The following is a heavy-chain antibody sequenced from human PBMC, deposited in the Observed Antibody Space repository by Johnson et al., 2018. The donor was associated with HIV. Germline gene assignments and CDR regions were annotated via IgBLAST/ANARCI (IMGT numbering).Heavy chain of an antibody. CDR2: IWYDGSNK. V-gene: IGHV3-33*06. CDR3: AKDQASIAARPDAFDI. Sequence: VQLVESGGGVVQPGRSLRLSCAASGFTFSSYGMHWVRQAPGKGLEWVAVIWYDGSNKYYADSVKGRFTISRDNSKNTLYLQMKRLRAEDTAVYYGAKDQASIAARPDAFDIWGQGTMVTVSS. D-gene: IGHD6-6*01. J-gene: IGHJ3*02. CDR1: GFTFSSYG.